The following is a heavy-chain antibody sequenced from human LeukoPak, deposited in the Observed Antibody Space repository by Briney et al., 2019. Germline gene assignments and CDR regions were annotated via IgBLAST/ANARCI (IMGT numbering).Heavy chain of an antibody. CDR2: ISSSSSYI. CDR1: GFTFSSYS. CDR3: ARDTRDYDFWSGYYYYFDY. Sequence: GGSLRLSCAASGFTFSSYSMSWVRQAPGKGLEWVSSISSSSSYIYYADSVKGRFTISRDNAKNSLYLQMNSLRAEDTAVYYCARDTRDYDFWSGYYYYFDYWGQGTLVTVSS. J-gene: IGHJ4*02. D-gene: IGHD3-3*01. V-gene: IGHV3-21*01.